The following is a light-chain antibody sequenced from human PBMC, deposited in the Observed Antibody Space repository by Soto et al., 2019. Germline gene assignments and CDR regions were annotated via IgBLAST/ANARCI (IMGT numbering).Light chain of an antibody. CDR1: QSVSIK. CDR2: DTS. CDR3: QQYNLRPPYT. V-gene: IGKV3-15*01. Sequence: EIVLTQSPATLSLSPGERATLSCRASQSVSIKLAWYQQKPGQAPRLLISDTSTRATGIPARFSGSGFATDFTLTISSLQSEDFAVYYCQQYNLRPPYTFGQGTKLEIK. J-gene: IGKJ2*01.